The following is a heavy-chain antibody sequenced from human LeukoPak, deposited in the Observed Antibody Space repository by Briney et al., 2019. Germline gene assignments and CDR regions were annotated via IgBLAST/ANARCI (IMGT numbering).Heavy chain of an antibody. CDR2: MNPNSGNT. CDR1: GYTFTSYD. CDR3: VIRRRIYNYYYMGV. V-gene: IGHV1-8*01. J-gene: IGHJ6*03. Sequence: ASVKLSCKASGYTFTSYDINWVRQATGQGLEWMGWMNPNSGNTGYAQKFQGRVTMTRNTSISTAYMELSSLRSEDTAVYACVIRRRIYNYYYMGVGKEETTVTVSS.